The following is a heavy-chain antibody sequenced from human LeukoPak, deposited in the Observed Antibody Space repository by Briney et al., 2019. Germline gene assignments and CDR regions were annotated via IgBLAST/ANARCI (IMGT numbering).Heavy chain of an antibody. Sequence: GGSLRLSCAASGFTFSSYGMNWVRQAPGKGLEWVSSISSSSSYIYYADSVKGRFTISRDNAKNSLYLQMNSLRAEDTAVYYCARDYHWNDAAFDIWGQGTMVTVSS. CDR2: ISSSSSYI. D-gene: IGHD1-20*01. V-gene: IGHV3-21*01. J-gene: IGHJ3*02. CDR1: GFTFSSYG. CDR3: ARDYHWNDAAFDI.